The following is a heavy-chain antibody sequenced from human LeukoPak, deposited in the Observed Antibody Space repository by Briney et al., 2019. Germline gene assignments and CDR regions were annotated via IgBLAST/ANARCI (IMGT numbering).Heavy chain of an antibody. D-gene: IGHD6-19*01. CDR1: GLTFDTQA. V-gene: IGHV3-23*01. J-gene: IGHJ4*02. CDR2: ISGSGGST. Sequence: GGSLRLSCAACGLTFDTQAMIWARQAPEKGLEWVSGISGSGGSTYYADSVKGRFTISRDNSKNTLYLQMNSLRAEDTAVYYCAKVGSGWLDYWGQGTLVTVSS. CDR3: AKVGSGWLDY.